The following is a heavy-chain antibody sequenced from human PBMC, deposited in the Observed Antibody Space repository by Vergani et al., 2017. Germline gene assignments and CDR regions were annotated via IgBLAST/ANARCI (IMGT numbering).Heavy chain of an antibody. CDR1: GFTFSNAW. V-gene: IGHV3-15*01. CDR3: TTGDYDILTGYYMDV. Sequence: EVQLLESGGGLVQPGGSLRLSCAASGFTFSNAWMSWVRQAPGKGLEWVCRIKSKTDGGTTDYAAPVKGRFTISRDDSKHTLYLQMNSLKTEDTAVYYCTTGDYDILTGYYMDVWGKGTTVTVSS. J-gene: IGHJ6*03. CDR2: IKSKTDGGTT. D-gene: IGHD3-9*01.